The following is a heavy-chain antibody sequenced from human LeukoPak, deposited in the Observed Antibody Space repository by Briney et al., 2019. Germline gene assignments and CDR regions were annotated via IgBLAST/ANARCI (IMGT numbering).Heavy chain of an antibody. V-gene: IGHV3-23*01. CDR3: AEDGTYYYDSSGYRYFDY. Sequence: GGSLTLSCAASGFTFSSYAMSWARQAPGKGLEWVSAISGSGGSTYYADSVKGRFTISRDNSKNTLYLQMNSLRAEDTAVYYCAEDGTYYYDSSGYRYFDYWGQGTLVTVSS. CDR2: ISGSGGST. CDR1: GFTFSSYA. D-gene: IGHD3-22*01. J-gene: IGHJ4*02.